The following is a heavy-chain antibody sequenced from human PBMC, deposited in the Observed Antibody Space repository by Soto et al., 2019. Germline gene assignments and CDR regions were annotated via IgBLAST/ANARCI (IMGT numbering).Heavy chain of an antibody. J-gene: IGHJ3*02. CDR2: IKSKTDGGTT. D-gene: IGHD2-2*01. CDR3: TTDILGYCSSTSCYFKDAFDI. CDR1: GFTFSNAW. V-gene: IGHV3-15*01. Sequence: PGGSLRLSCAAPGFTFSNAWMSWVRQAPGKGLEWVGRIKSKTDGGTTDYAAPVKGRFTISRDDSKNTLYLQMNSLKTEDTAVYYCTTDILGYCSSTSCYFKDAFDIWGQGTMVTVSS.